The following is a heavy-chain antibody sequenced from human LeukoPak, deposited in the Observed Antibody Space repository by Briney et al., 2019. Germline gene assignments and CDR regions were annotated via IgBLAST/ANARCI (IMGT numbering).Heavy chain of an antibody. CDR2: IYYSGST. CDR3: ARTQPGYSSGGFDY. J-gene: IGHJ4*02. V-gene: IGHV4-39*01. Sequence: SETLSLTCTVSGGSISSGTYYWGWIRQPPGKGLEWIGSIYYSGSTYYNPSLKSRVTISVDTSKNQFSLKLSSVTAADTTVFYCARTQPGYSSGGFDYWGQGTLVTVSS. D-gene: IGHD6-19*01. CDR1: GGSISSGTYY.